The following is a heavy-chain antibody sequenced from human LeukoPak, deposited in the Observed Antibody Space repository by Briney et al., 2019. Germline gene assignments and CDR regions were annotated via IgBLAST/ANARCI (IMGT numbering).Heavy chain of an antibody. J-gene: IGHJ6*03. CDR2: ISYDGSNK. V-gene: IGHV3-30*03. CDR3: AGDPARYYYMDV. CDR1: GFTFSSYG. Sequence: GGSLRLTCAVSGFTFSSYGMHWVRQAPGKGLERVAVISYDGSNKYYADSVKGRFTISRDNSKNTLYLQMNSLRAEDTAVYYCAGDPARYYYMDVWRKGTTVTVSS.